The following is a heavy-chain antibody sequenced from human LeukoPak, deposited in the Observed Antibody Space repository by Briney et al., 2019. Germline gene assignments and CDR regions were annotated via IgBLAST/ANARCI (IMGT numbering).Heavy chain of an antibody. J-gene: IGHJ5*02. Sequence: PSQTLSLTCTVSGGSISSGGYYWSWIRQHPGKGLEWIGYIYYSGNTYYNPSLKSRLTISVDTSKNQFSLKLSSVTAADTAVYYCAREIMAGHEKNWSDPWGQGTLVTVSS. V-gene: IGHV4-31*03. CDR3: AREIMAGHEKNWSDP. CDR2: IYYSGNT. D-gene: IGHD6-19*01. CDR1: GGSISSGGYY.